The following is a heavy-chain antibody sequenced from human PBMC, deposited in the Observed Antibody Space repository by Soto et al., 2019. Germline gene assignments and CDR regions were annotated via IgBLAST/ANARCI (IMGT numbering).Heavy chain of an antibody. Sequence: VCCQGSGYIFTDYYIHWARQATGQGLEWLGWIDPQNGRTNFSEKLRCRVTMSTDTSLNTAYMEMRSLTSADKAVHYRGIEAPTTKHSTVDYWPQGTQDIFS. CDR3: GIEAPTTKHSTVDY. CDR1: GYIFTDYY. J-gene: IGHJ4*02. D-gene: IGHD3-3*02. CDR2: IDPQNGRT. V-gene: IGHV1-2*02.